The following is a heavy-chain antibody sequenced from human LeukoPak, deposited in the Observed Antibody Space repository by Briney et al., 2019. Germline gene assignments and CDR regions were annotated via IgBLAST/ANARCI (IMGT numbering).Heavy chain of an antibody. D-gene: IGHD3-3*01. CDR3: ARDGRAYYDFWSGYYTKRYNWFDS. J-gene: IGHJ5*01. CDR1: GGTFSSYA. CDR2: IIPIFGTA. Sequence: SVKVSCKASGGTFSSYAISWVRQAPGQGLEWMGGIIPIFGTANYAQKFQGRVTITADESTSTAYMELSSLRSEDTAVYYCARDGRAYYDFWSGYYTKRYNWFDSWGQGTLVTVSS. V-gene: IGHV1-69*13.